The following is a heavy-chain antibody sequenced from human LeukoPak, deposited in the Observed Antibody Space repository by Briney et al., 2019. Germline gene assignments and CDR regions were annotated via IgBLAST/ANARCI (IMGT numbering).Heavy chain of an antibody. CDR1: GGSFSGYY. CDR3: ARPRTAGTGYPNDY. V-gene: IGHV4-34*01. J-gene: IGHJ4*02. Sequence: SETLSLTCAVYGGSFSGYYWSWIRQPPGKGLEWIGEINHSGSTNYNPSLKSRVTISVDTSKNQFSLKLSSVTAADTAVYYCARPRTAGTGYPNDYWGQGTLVTVSS. D-gene: IGHD3/OR15-3a*01. CDR2: INHSGST.